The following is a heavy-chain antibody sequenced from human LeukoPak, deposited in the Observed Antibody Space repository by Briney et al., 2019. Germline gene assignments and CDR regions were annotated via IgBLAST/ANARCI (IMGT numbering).Heavy chain of an antibody. CDR1: GFTFSSYG. J-gene: IGHJ6*02. CDR3: AKDGYCSSTSCYSPGIGYYYYYGMDV. V-gene: IGHV3-30*18. Sequence: PGGSLRLPCAASGFTFSSYGMHWVRQAPGKGLEWVAVISYDGSNKYYADSVKGRFTISRDNSKNTLYLQMNSLRAEDTAVYYCAKDGYCSSTSCYSPGIGYYYYYGMDVWGQGTTVTVSS. D-gene: IGHD2-2*01. CDR2: ISYDGSNK.